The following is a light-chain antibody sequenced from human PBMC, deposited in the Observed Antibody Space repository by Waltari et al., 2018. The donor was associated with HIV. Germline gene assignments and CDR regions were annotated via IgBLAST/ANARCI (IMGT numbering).Light chain of an antibody. Sequence: EIVLTQSPATLSLSPGERATLSCRASESISGYLAWQQQRPGQAPSLLIYDTSNRATGIPARFSGSGSGTDFTLTISSLEPEDFAVYYCQQRTNWPLTFGPGTKVDIK. CDR1: ESISGY. V-gene: IGKV3-11*01. CDR3: QQRTNWPLT. CDR2: DTS. J-gene: IGKJ3*01.